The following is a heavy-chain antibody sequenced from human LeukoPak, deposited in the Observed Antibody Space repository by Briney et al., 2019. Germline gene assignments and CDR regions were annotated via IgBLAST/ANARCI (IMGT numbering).Heavy chain of an antibody. CDR1: GFTFSSYG. CDR3: ARDPPHSSGYSLYYYYYMDV. V-gene: IGHV3-30*02. J-gene: IGHJ6*03. D-gene: IGHD3-22*01. CDR2: IRYDGSNK. Sequence: PGGSLRLSCAASGFTFSSYGMHWVRQAPGKGLEWVAFIRYDGSNKYYADSVKGRFTISRDNSKNSLYLQMNSLRAEDTAVYYCARDPPHSSGYSLYYYYYMDVWGKGTTVTISS.